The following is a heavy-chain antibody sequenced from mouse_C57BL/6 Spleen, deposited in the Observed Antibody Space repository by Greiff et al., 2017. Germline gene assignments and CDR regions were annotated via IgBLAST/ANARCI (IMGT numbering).Heavy chain of an antibody. V-gene: IGHV1-39*01. D-gene: IGHD1-1*01. Sequence: EVQVVESGPELVKPGASVKISCKASGYSFPDYNMNWVKQSPGKSLEWIEVINPNYGTTSYHQKFKGKATLTVDQSSSTAYMQLNSLTSEDSAVYYCARYPDYDGSSSEDFAYWGQGTLVTVAA. CDR1: GYSFPDYN. J-gene: IGHJ3*01. CDR3: ARYPDYDGSSSEDFAY. CDR2: INPNYGTT.